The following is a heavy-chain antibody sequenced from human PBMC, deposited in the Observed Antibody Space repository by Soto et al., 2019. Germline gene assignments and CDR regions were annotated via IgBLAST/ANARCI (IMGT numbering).Heavy chain of an antibody. D-gene: IGHD5-18*01. J-gene: IGHJ4*02. CDR3: ANDKPWDTAMVWGSY. CDR1: GGSISSYY. V-gene: IGHV4-59*08. Sequence: SETLSLTCTVSGGSISSYYWSWIRQPPGKGLEWIGYIYSSGSTNYNPSLKSRITISLDTSKNQFSLKLSSVTAADTAVYYCANDKPWDTAMVWGSYWGQGTLVTVSS. CDR2: IYSSGST.